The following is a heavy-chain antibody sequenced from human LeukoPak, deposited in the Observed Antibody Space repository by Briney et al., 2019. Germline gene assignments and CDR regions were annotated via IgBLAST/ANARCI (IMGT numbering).Heavy chain of an antibody. D-gene: IGHD5-12*01. CDR3: ARSRGVATIPYGMDV. CDR1: GFTFSSYG. J-gene: IGHJ6*02. V-gene: IGHV3-48*04. CDR2: ISSSGSTI. Sequence: PGGSLRLSCAASGFTFSSYGMHWVRQAPGKGLEWVSYISSSGSTIYYADSVKGRFTISRDNAKNSLYLQMNSLRAEDTAVYYCARSRGVATIPYGMDVWGQGTTVTVSS.